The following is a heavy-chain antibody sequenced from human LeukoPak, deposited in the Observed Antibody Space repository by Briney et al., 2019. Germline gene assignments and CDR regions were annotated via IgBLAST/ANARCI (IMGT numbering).Heavy chain of an antibody. J-gene: IGHJ5*02. CDR2: INHSGST. V-gene: IGHV4-34*01. CDR1: GGSFTNYY. D-gene: IGHD4-17*01. CDR3: ARRSNPGDYRWFDP. Sequence: SETLSLTCAVYGGSFTNYYWSWIRLPPGKGLEWIGEINHSGSTSYNPSLKSRVTILVDTSKNQFSLKLSSVTAADTAVYYCARRSNPGDYRWFDPWGQGTLVTVSS.